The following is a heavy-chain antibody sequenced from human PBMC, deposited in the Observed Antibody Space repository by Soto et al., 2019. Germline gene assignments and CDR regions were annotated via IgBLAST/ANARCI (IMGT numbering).Heavy chain of an antibody. D-gene: IGHD2-21*02. CDR2: ISYDGSNK. J-gene: IGHJ4*02. CDR1: RFTFSGYG. Sequence: QVQLVESGGGVVQPGRSLRLSCAASRFTFSGYGMHWVRQAPGKGLEWVAGISYDGSNKFYADSVKGRFTISRDNSKNTLFLRKNSLTAEDTAVYYCAKGGRAYCGGDCRYYFDHWGQGTLVTVSS. V-gene: IGHV3-30*18. CDR3: AKGGRAYCGGDCRYYFDH.